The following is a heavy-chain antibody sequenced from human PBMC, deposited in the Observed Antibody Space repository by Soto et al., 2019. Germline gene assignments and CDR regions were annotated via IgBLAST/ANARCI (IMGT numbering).Heavy chain of an antibody. Sequence: QVQLQESGPGLVKPWETLSLTCTVSGGSVSSGSYYWRWIRQPPGKGLEWIGYIYYSGSTNYNPTLKSRVTKSVDTSKNQFSLKLSSVTAADTAVYYCARGIEGWYQGRYYYGMDVWGQGTTVTVSS. D-gene: IGHD6-19*01. V-gene: IGHV4-61*01. J-gene: IGHJ6*02. CDR1: GGSVSSGSYY. CDR3: ARGIEGWYQGRYYYGMDV. CDR2: IYYSGST.